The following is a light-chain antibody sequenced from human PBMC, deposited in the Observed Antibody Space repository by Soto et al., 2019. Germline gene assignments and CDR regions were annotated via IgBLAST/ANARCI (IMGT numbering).Light chain of an antibody. J-gene: IGKJ1*01. CDR1: QSVNDNY. CDR2: GAS. V-gene: IGKV3-20*01. CDR3: QQYNASPRT. Sequence: EIVLTQSPGTLSLSPRERATLSCRASQSVNDNYLAWYQHKPGQAPMLLIYGASSRAPGIPDRFSGSGSGTDFTLTISRLEPEDFAIYYCQQYNASPRTFGEGTQVEVK.